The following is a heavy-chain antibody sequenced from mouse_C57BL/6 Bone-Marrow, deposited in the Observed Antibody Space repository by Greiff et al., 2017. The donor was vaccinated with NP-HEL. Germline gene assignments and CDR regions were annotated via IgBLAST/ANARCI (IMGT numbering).Heavy chain of an antibody. V-gene: IGHV1-59*01. D-gene: IGHD2-3*01. CDR1: GYTFTSYW. CDR3: AREGAYDGYAMDY. Sequence: QVQLQQPGAELVRPGTSVQLSCKASGYTFTSYWMHWVKQRPGQGLEWIGVIDPSDSYTNYNQKFKGKATLTVDTSSSTAYMQLSSLTSEDSAVYYCAREGAYDGYAMDYWGQGTSVTVSS. CDR2: IDPSDSYT. J-gene: IGHJ4*01.